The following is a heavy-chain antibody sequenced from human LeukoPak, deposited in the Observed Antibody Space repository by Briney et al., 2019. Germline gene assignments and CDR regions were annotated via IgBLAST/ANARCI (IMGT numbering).Heavy chain of an antibody. CDR3: ARGYDILNGRIPGDY. V-gene: IGHV1-8*02. Sequence: GASVKVSCKASGYTFTSYDINWVRQATGQGLEWMGWMNPNSGNTGYAQKFQGRVTMTTDTSTSTAYMELRSLRSDDTAVYYCARGYDILNGRIPGDYWGQGTLVTVSS. D-gene: IGHD3-9*01. CDR2: MNPNSGNT. J-gene: IGHJ4*02. CDR1: GYTFTSYD.